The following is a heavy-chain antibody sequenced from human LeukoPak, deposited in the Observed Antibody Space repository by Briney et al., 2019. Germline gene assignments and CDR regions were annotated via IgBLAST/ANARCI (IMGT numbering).Heavy chain of an antibody. D-gene: IGHD2-21*01. V-gene: IGHV1-2*02. CDR1: GYTFTDYY. Sequence: ASVKVSCKASGYTFTDYYMHWVRQAPGQGLEWTGWINPKSGGTNYAQKFQGRVTMTRDTSISTAYMEVSRLRSDDTAVYYCAREAGDNAFDIWGQGTMVTVSS. J-gene: IGHJ3*02. CDR3: AREAGDNAFDI. CDR2: INPKSGGT.